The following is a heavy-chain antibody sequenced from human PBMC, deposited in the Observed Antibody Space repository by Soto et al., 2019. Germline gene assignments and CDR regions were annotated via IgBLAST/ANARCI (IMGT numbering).Heavy chain of an antibody. CDR3: AKDRTTWTFDY. D-gene: IGHD1-26*01. CDR1: GFTFSSYG. CDR2: ISYDGSNK. J-gene: IGHJ4*02. Sequence: QVQLVESGGGVVQPGRSLRLSCAASGFTFSSYGMHWVRQAPGKGLEWVAVISYDGSNKYYADSVKGRFTISRDNSKNTLYLQMNSLRAEDTAVYYCAKDRTTWTFDYWGQRTLVTVSS. V-gene: IGHV3-30*18.